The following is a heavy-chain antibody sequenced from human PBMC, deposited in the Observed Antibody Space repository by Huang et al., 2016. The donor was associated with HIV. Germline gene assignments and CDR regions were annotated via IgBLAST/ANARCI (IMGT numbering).Heavy chain of an antibody. J-gene: IGHJ4*02. CDR3: ATAPPYYYDSSGYYYGQDY. CDR2: ISSSSSYI. V-gene: IGHV3-21*01. D-gene: IGHD3-22*01. CDR1: GFTFSSYS. Sequence: EVQLVESGGNLVKPGGSLRLSCAASGFTFSSYSMNWVRQAPGMWLECVSSISSSSSYIYYADSGKGRFTISRDNAKNSLYLQMSSLRAEDTAVYYCATAPPYYYDSSGYYYGQDYWGQGTLVTVSS.